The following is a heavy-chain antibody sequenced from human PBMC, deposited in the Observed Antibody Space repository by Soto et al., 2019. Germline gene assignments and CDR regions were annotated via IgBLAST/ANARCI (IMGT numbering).Heavy chain of an antibody. Sequence: QVQLQESGPGLVKPSETLSLTCTVSGGSISSYYWSWIRQPPGKGLEWIGYIYYSGSTNYNPSLKRRVTISVDTSKNQFSLKLSSVTAADTAVYYCARVQHDYGGDYAFDIWGQGTMVTVSS. CDR2: IYYSGST. V-gene: IGHV4-59*01. CDR3: ARVQHDYGGDYAFDI. CDR1: GGSISSYY. D-gene: IGHD4-17*01. J-gene: IGHJ3*02.